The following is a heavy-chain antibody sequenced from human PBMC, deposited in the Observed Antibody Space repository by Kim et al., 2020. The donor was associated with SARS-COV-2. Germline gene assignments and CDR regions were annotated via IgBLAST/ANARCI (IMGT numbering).Heavy chain of an antibody. V-gene: IGHV3-48*02. CDR3: AREYGRKNNFAY. Sequence: EYAECVKGRFTLSRNNAKNSLYLQLNSLRDEDTGFYFCAREYGRKNNFAYWGLGTLVTVSS. D-gene: IGHD4-17*01. J-gene: IGHJ4*02.